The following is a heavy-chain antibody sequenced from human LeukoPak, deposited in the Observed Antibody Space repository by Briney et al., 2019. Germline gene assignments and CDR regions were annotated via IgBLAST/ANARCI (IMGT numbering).Heavy chain of an antibody. CDR3: ARVGWFGELTRHPGGDS. CDR2: IKQDGSEK. CDR1: GFTFSSYW. V-gene: IGHV3-7*01. J-gene: IGHJ4*02. D-gene: IGHD3-10*01. Sequence: GGSLTLSCAASGFTFSSYWMSWVRQAPGKGLGWVANIKQDGSEKNYVDSVRGRFTISRDTAKNSLYLQMNSLRAEDTAVYYCARVGWFGELTRHPGGDSWGQGTLVTVSS.